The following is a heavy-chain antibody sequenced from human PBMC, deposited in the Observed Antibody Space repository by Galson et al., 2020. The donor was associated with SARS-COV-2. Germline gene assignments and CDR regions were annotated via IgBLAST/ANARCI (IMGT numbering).Heavy chain of an antibody. V-gene: IGHV3-7*03. CDR2: IKQDESEK. D-gene: IGHD6-6*01. CDR3: VRGLGTVRDY. CDR1: EFTFSNFW. J-gene: IGHJ4*02. Sequence: GGSLRLSCAASEFTFSNFWMHWVRQAPGKGLEWVANIKQDESEKYYVDSVKGPFTISRDNAKNSLYLQMNSLRAEDTAVYYCVRGLGTVRDYWGQGTLVTVSS.